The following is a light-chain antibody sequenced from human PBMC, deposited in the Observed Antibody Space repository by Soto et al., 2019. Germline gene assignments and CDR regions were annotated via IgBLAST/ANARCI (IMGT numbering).Light chain of an antibody. V-gene: IGKV1-9*01. CDR1: QVISNS. CDR2: AAS. CDR3: QQLNSYPYT. J-gene: IGKJ2*01. Sequence: AAGDRVTITCRASQVISNSLAWYQQKVGKAPELLIYAASTLHAGVPSRFSGSGSETDFTLTISSLQPEDFATYYCQQLNSYPYTFGQGTKLEIK.